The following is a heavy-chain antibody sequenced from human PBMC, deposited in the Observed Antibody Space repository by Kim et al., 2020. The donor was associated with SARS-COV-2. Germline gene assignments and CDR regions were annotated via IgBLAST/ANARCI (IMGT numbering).Heavy chain of an antibody. CDR1: GGSISSYY. CDR2: IYYSGST. CDR3: ARSSGYYWEFDY. V-gene: IGHV4-59*01. Sequence: SETLSLTCTVSGGSISSYYWSWIRQPPGKGLEWIGYIYYSGSTNYNPSLKSRVTISVDTSKNQFSLKLSSVTAADTAVYYCARSSGYYWEFDYWGQGTLVTVSS. D-gene: IGHD3-22*01. J-gene: IGHJ4*02.